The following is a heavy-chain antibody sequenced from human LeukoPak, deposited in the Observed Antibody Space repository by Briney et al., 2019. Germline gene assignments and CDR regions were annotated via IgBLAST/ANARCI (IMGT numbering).Heavy chain of an antibody. CDR3: ARDLNWETY. V-gene: IGHV3-74*03. CDR1: GLTFNSYW. Sequence: GGSLRLSCAASGLTFNSYWMHWVRQVAGKGLVWVARINGDASNTTYADSVKGRFTISRDNAKNTLYLQMNSLRVDDTAVYYCARDLNWETYWGQGTLVGVSS. D-gene: IGHD7-27*01. CDR2: INGDASNT. J-gene: IGHJ4*02.